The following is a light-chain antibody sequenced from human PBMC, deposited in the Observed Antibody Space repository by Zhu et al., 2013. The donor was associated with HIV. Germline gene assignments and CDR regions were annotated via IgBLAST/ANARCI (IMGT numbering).Light chain of an antibody. CDR3: ASWDDSLRGWV. V-gene: IGLV2-14*01. CDR1: SNDVGGYNY. Sequence: QSALTQPASVSGSPGQSITISCTGSSNDVGGYNYVSWYQQHPGKAPKLMIYEVSNRPSGVSNRFSGSKSGTSASLAISGLRSEDDADYYCASWDDSLRGWVFGGGTKLTVL. CDR2: EVS. J-gene: IGLJ3*02.